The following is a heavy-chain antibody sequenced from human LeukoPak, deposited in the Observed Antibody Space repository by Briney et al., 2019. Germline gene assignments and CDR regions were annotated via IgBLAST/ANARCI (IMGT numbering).Heavy chain of an antibody. CDR3: ARRLGDGYNLHYFDY. CDR2: IYYSEST. CDR1: GFTFSDYY. D-gene: IGHD5-24*01. J-gene: IGHJ4*02. V-gene: IGHV4-59*04. Sequence: PGGSLTLSCAASGFTFSDYYMSCIRRSPGKGLEWIVNIYYSESTYYNTSLTSRVTISVDTSKNQFSLKLTSVTAADTAVYFCARRLGDGYNLHYFDYGGQGSLVTVSS.